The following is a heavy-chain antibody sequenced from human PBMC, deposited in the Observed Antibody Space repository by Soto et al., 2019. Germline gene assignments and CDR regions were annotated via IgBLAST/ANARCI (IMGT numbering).Heavy chain of an antibody. CDR2: ISDSSSYI. J-gene: IGHJ4*02. D-gene: IGHD6-19*01. CDR3: ARGWYSSGWYFDS. V-gene: IGHV3-21*01. CDR1: GFTFSNYN. Sequence: DVQLVESGGGLVKPGGSLRLSCEASGFTFSNYNMNWVRQAPGKGLEWVSYISDSSSYITYVDSVKGRFTISRDNAKNSLYLQMNSLRAEDTAVYYCARGWYSSGWYFDSWGQGTLVTVSS.